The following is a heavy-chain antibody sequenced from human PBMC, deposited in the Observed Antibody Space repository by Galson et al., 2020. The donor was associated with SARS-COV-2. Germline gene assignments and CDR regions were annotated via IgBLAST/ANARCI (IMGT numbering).Heavy chain of an antibody. J-gene: IGHJ4*02. CDR2: IYYSGST. V-gene: IGHV4-39*07. CDR1: GGSISSSSYY. Sequence: SETLSLTCTVSGGSISSSSYYWGWIRQPPGKGLAWIGSIYYSGSTYYNPSLKSRVTISVDTSKNQFSLKLSSVTAADTAVYYCARDLGYCTGGVCYTGGNYFDYWGQGTLVTVSS. CDR3: ARDLGYCTGGVCYTGGNYFDY. D-gene: IGHD2-8*02.